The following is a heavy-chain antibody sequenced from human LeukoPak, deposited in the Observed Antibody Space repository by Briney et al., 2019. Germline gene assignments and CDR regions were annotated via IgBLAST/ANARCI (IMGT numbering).Heavy chain of an antibody. J-gene: IGHJ4*02. CDR3: ARVAFWSGYYTHFDY. V-gene: IGHV4-4*07. CDR2: IYSTGST. Sequence: SETLSLTCTVSGGSISGYYWSWIRQPAGKALEWIGRIYSTGSTHYNPSLKSRVTMSVDTSKNQFSLKLSSVTAADAAVYYCARVAFWSGYYTHFDYWGQGTLVTVSS. CDR1: GGSISGYY. D-gene: IGHD3-3*01.